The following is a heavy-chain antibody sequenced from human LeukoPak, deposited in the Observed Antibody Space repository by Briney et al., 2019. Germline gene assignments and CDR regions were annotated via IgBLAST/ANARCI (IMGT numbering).Heavy chain of an antibody. J-gene: IGHJ5*02. CDR2: INHSGST. CDR3: ARQGATMVRGVIRKYNWFDP. Sequence: SETLSLTCAVYGGSFSGYYWSWIRQPPGKGLEWIGEINHSGSTNYNPSLKSRVTISVDTSKNQFSLRLSSVTAADTAVYYCARQGATMVRGVIRKYNWFDPWGQGTLVTVSS. D-gene: IGHD3-10*01. V-gene: IGHV4-34*01. CDR1: GGSFSGYY.